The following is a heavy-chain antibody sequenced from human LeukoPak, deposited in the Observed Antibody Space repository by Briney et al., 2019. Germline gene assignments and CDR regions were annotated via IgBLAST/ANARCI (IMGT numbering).Heavy chain of an antibody. CDR2: IYYSGST. D-gene: IGHD2-15*01. CDR3: TRDLPIYCSGGSCSFSDY. V-gene: IGHV4-39*07. Sequence: PSETLSLTCTVSGGSISSSTYYWGWIRQPPGKGLEWIGTIYYSGSTYYNPSLKSRVTISVDTSKKQFSLKVTSVTAADTAVYYCTRDLPIYCSGGSCSFSDYWGQGTLVTVSS. CDR1: GGSISSSTYY. J-gene: IGHJ4*02.